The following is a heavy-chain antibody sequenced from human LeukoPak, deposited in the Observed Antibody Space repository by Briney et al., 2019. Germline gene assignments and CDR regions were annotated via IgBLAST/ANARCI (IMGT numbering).Heavy chain of an antibody. CDR1: GYTLTGYY. D-gene: IGHD5-18*01. V-gene: IGHV1-2*06. J-gene: IGHJ4*02. CDR2: INPDSGDT. Sequence: ASVKVSCKASGYTLTGYYMHWVRQAPGQGLEWMGRINPDSGDTNYAQKFQGRVTMTRDTSISTAYMELSRLRSDDTAVYYCTRVGYSYGLTSPFDYWGQGTLVTVSS. CDR3: TRVGYSYGLTSPFDY.